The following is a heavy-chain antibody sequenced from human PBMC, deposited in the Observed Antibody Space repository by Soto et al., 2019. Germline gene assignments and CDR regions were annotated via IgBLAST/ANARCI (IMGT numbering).Heavy chain of an antibody. D-gene: IGHD3-3*02. Sequence: GGSLRLSCAASGFTFSSYWMHWVRQAPGKGLVWVSHVDRHGSSTTYADSVKGRFTISRDNAKNTLYLQMNSLRAEDTAVYYCARELGRDYGMDVWGQGTTVTVSS. CDR3: ARELGRDYGMDV. J-gene: IGHJ6*02. CDR1: GFTFSSYW. CDR2: VDRHGSST. V-gene: IGHV3-74*01.